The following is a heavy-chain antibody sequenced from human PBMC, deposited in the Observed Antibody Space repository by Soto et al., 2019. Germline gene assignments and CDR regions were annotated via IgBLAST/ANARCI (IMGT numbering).Heavy chain of an antibody. V-gene: IGHV3-33*01. Sequence: QVQLVESGGGVVQPGRSLRLSCAASGFTFSSYGMHWVRQAPGKGLEWVAVIWYDGSNKYYADSVKGRFTISRDNSKNRRYLQMNSLRAEDTAVYYCASDDYGGWFDPWGQGTLVTVSS. CDR2: IWYDGSNK. D-gene: IGHD4-17*01. CDR1: GFTFSSYG. CDR3: ASDDYGGWFDP. J-gene: IGHJ5*02.